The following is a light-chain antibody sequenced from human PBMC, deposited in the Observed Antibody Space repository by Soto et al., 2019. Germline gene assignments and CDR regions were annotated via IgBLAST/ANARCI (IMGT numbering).Light chain of an antibody. J-gene: IGKJ4*01. CDR1: QSFSSS. Sequence: EIVMTQSPATLSVSPGERATLSCRAGQSFSSSLAWYQQKPGQAPSLLIYDASARATSIPARFSGSGSGTEFTLTISSLQAEDFAVYYCQQYNNWPFTFGGGTKVEI. CDR2: DAS. V-gene: IGKV3-15*01. CDR3: QQYNNWPFT.